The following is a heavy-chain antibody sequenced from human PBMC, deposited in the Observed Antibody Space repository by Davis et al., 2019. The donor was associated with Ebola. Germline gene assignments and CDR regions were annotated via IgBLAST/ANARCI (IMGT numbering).Heavy chain of an antibody. V-gene: IGHV6-1*01. Sequence: MPSETLSLTCAISGDSVSSNSAAWNWIRQSPSRGLEWLGRTYYRSKWYNDYAVSVKSRITINPDTSKNQFSLQLNSVTPEDTAVYYCARDPGIVVVIYYGMDVWGQGTTVTVSS. D-gene: IGHD2-21*01. CDR1: GDSVSSNSAA. CDR2: TYYRSKWYN. J-gene: IGHJ6*02. CDR3: ARDPGIVVVIYYGMDV.